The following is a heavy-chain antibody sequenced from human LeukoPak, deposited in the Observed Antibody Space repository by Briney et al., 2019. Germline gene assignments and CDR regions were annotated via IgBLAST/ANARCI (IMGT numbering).Heavy chain of an antibody. V-gene: IGHV4-34*01. Sequence: SETLSLTCAVYGGSFSGYYWSWIRQPPGKGLEWIGETNHSGSTNYNPSLKSRVTISVDTSKNQFSLKLSSVTAADTAVYYCAIRVPAAIMRYWGQGTLVTVSS. CDR3: AIRVPAAIMRY. J-gene: IGHJ4*02. CDR2: TNHSGST. D-gene: IGHD2-2*02. CDR1: GGSFSGYY.